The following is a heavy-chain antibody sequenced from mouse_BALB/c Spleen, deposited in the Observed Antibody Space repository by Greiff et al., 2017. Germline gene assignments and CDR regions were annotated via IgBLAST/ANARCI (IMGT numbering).Heavy chain of an antibody. CDR3: AREGALMDY. CDR1: GFTFSSYG. Sequence: EVQGVESGGDLVKPGGSLKLSCAASGFTFSSYGMSWVRQTPDKRLEWVATISSGGSYTYYPDSVKGRFTISRDNAKNTLYLQMSSLKSEDTAMYYCAREGALMDYWGQGTSVTVSS. CDR2: ISSGGSYT. V-gene: IGHV5-6*01. J-gene: IGHJ4*01.